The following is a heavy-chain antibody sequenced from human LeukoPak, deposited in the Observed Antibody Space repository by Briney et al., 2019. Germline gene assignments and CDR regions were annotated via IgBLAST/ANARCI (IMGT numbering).Heavy chain of an antibody. Sequence: GGSLRLSCAASGFTFSSYAMSWVRQAPGRGLEWVSAISGSGGSTYYADAVKGRFTISRDNSKSTLYLQVSSLRAEDTAVYYCAKDRGNNYGLGVSWGQGTLVTVSS. J-gene: IGHJ5*02. CDR3: AKDRGNNYGLGVS. D-gene: IGHD5-18*01. CDR1: GFTFSSYA. V-gene: IGHV3-23*01. CDR2: ISGSGGST.